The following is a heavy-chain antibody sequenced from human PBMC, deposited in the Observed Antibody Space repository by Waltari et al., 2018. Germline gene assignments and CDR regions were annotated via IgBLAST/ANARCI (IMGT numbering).Heavy chain of an antibody. CDR3: VRVSKGIHFDY. CDR2: IKEDGTEE. V-gene: IGHV3-7*04. Sequence: EVQLVESGGGLVQPGGSLRLSCTASGFTFVNYWMSWVRQAPGKGLQWVAYIKEDGTEESYLDSLKGRFTISRDDAKNSLHLQMNSLRVEDTAIYYCVRVSKGIHFDYWGQGTLVTVSS. CDR1: GFTFVNYW. J-gene: IGHJ4*02.